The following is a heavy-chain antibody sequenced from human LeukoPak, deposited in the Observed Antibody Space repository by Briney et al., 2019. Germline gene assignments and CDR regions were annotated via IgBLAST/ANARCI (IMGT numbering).Heavy chain of an antibody. J-gene: IGHJ6*02. D-gene: IGHD5-12*01. Sequence: PGRSLRLSCAASGFTLDDYAMHWVRQAPGKGLVWVSGISWNSGAIGYTDSVKGRFIISRDNAKNSLYLQMNSLRAEDTALYYCAKDISGYSGHRIPHGMDVWGQGTTVTVSS. CDR3: AKDISGYSGHRIPHGMDV. CDR2: ISWNSGAI. CDR1: GFTLDDYA. V-gene: IGHV3-9*01.